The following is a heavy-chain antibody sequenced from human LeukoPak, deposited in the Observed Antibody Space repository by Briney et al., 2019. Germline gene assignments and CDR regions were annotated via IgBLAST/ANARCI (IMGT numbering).Heavy chain of an antibody. CDR2: IKQDATEK. V-gene: IGHV3-7*01. Sequence: NPGGSLRLSCAASGFTFRNYWMSWVRQAPGKGLEWVATIKQDATEKYYVGSVKGRFTISRDSAKNSLFLQMHSLRVEDSGVYYCARNDHDFWLNYEPENWFDSWGQGILVTVSS. J-gene: IGHJ5*01. CDR1: GFTFRNYW. CDR3: ARNDHDFWLNYEPENWFDS. D-gene: IGHD3-3*01.